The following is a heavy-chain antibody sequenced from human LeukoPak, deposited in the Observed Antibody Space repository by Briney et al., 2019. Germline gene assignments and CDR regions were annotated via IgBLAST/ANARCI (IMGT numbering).Heavy chain of an antibody. Sequence: GGSLRLSCAASGFTFSTYAMHWVRQAPGKGLEWVAVISYAGSKKHYADSVKGRFTISRDNSKNTLYLQMNSLRAEDTAVYYCARARHGRLFDYWGQGTPVTVSS. CDR2: ISYAGSKK. CDR3: ARARHGRLFDY. J-gene: IGHJ4*02. CDR1: GFTFSTYA. V-gene: IGHV3-30*04. D-gene: IGHD5-24*01.